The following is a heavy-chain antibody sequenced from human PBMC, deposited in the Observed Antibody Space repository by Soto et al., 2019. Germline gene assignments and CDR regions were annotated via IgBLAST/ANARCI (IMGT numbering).Heavy chain of an antibody. D-gene: IGHD3-3*01. CDR1: GFSLTTSGVG. CDR2: ICWADDK. V-gene: IGHV2-5*02. Sequence: QITLNESGPTQVKPRQTLTLTCTFSGFSLTTSGVGVGWIRQSPGKAPEWLALICWADDKRYSPSLKSRLTSTKDTSKNQVVLTMADLDPADTATYSCAHRVLRTVFGLVTTTAIYFDFWGQGTPVAVSS. CDR3: AHRVLRTVFGLVTTTAIYFDF. J-gene: IGHJ4*02.